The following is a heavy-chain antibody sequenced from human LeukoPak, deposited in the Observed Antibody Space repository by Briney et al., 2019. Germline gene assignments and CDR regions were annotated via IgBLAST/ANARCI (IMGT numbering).Heavy chain of an antibody. CDR1: GGTFSSYA. V-gene: IGHV1-69*05. J-gene: IGHJ5*02. D-gene: IGHD1-1*01. CDR2: IIPIFGTA. Sequence: SVKVSCKASGGTFSSYAISWVRQAPGQGLEWMGGIIPIFGTANYAQKFQGRVTITTDESTSTAYMELSSLRSEDTAVYYCARVLQLGSSGGDWFDPWGQGTLVTVSS. CDR3: ARVLQLGSSGGDWFDP.